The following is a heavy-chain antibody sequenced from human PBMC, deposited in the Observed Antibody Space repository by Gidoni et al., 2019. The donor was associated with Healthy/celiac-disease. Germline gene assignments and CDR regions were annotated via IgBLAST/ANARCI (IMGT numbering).Heavy chain of an antibody. J-gene: IGHJ6*02. CDR3: ARGEGGYSGYDYRYYYGMDV. D-gene: IGHD5-12*01. CDR2: IIPIFGTA. Sequence: QVQLVQSGAEVKKPGSSVKVSCKASGGTFSSYATSRLRQAPGQGLEWMGGIIPIFGTANYAQKCQGRVTITADESTSTAYMELSSLRSEDTAVYYCARGEGGYSGYDYRYYYGMDVWGQGTTVTVSS. CDR1: GGTFSSYA. V-gene: IGHV1-69*01.